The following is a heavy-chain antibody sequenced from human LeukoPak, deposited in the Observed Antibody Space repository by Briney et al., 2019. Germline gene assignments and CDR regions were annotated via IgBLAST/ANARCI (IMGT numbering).Heavy chain of an antibody. CDR1: GYTFTSYT. D-gene: IGHD1-26*01. J-gene: IGHJ3*02. CDR2: INPNSGGA. V-gene: IGHV1-18*01. Sequence: GASVKVSCKASGYTFTSYTIHWVRQAPGQGLEWMGWINPNSGGANYAQKLQGRVTMTTDTSTSTAYMELRSLRSDDTAVYYCARDRREPPFADAFDIWGQGTMVTVSS. CDR3: ARDRREPPFADAFDI.